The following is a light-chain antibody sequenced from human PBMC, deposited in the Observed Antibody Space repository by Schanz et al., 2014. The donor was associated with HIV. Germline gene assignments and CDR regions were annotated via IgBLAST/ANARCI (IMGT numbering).Light chain of an antibody. CDR3: QSFDTKLSGVV. J-gene: IGLJ2*01. Sequence: QSVLTQPPSVSAAPGQTVTISCSGSSSNIGSNTVNWYQQLPGTAPKLLIYSNNQRPSGVPDRFSGSKSGTSASLDITGLQAEDEGDYFCQSFDTKLSGVVFGGGTKLTVL. V-gene: IGLV1-44*01. CDR2: SNN. CDR1: SSNIGSNT.